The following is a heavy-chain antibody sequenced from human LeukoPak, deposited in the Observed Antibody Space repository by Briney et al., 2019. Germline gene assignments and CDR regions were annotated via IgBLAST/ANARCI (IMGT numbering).Heavy chain of an antibody. V-gene: IGHV4-30-2*03. CDR3: ARQTNFRYYDFWSGSLYYFDY. Sequence: SQTLSLTCTVSGGSSSSGGYYWTWIRQHPGKGLEWIGSIYYSGSTYYNPSLKSRVTISVDTSKNQFSLKLSSVTAADTAVYYCARQTNFRYYDFWSGSLYYFDYWGQGTLVIVSS. CDR2: IYYSGST. D-gene: IGHD3-3*01. CDR1: GGSSSSGGYY. J-gene: IGHJ4*02.